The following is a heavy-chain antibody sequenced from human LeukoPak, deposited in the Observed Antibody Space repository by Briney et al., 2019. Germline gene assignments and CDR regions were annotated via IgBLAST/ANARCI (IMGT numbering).Heavy chain of an antibody. CDR1: GGSITNYY. Sequence: SETLSLTCTVSGGSITNYYWTWIRQPPGKGLEWIGYIYYTGSTNYNPSLKSRVTMSVDTSKNQFSLKLSSVTGADTAVYYCAREIGYSYHIWGQGTLVTVSS. CDR2: IYYTGST. J-gene: IGHJ4*02. V-gene: IGHV4-59*01. CDR3: AREIGYSYHI. D-gene: IGHD5-18*01.